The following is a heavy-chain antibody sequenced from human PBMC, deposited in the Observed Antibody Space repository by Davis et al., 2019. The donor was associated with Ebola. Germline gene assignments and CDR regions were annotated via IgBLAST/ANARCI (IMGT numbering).Heavy chain of an antibody. CDR2: ISSSSSYI. D-gene: IGHD3-10*01. Sequence: GESLKISCAASGFTFSDYYMSWIRQAPGKGLEWVSSISSSSSYIYYADSVKGRFTISRDNAKNSLYLQMNSLRAEDTAVYYCARDRNYYALGMDVWGQGTTVTVSS. CDR3: ARDRNYYALGMDV. CDR1: GFTFSDYY. J-gene: IGHJ6*02. V-gene: IGHV3-11*06.